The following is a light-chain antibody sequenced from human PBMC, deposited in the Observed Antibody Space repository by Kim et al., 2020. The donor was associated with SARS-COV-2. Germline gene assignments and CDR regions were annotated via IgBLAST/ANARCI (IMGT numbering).Light chain of an antibody. J-gene: IGKJ4*01. V-gene: IGKV1-5*03. CDR3: QQYHTYPLT. CDR1: QYVGTL. Sequence: DIQMTQSPSTLSASVGDRVTITCRASQYVGTLLAWFHQKPGKAPKLLIHTTSTLEGGVPSRFSGSGFGTEFTHTISSLQADDFATYYCQQYHTYPLTFGGGTKVDIK. CDR2: TTS.